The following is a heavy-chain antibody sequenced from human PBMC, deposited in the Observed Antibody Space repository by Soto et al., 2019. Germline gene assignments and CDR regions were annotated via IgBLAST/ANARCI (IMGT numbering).Heavy chain of an antibody. CDR3: SCSDYGDYGVDY. D-gene: IGHD4-17*01. Sequence: EVQLVESGGGLVQPGGSLRLSCAASGFTFSSYWMSWVRQAPGKGLEWVPNIKQDGSEKYYVDSVKGRFTISRDNAKNSLYLQMNSLRAEDTAVYYCSCSDYGDYGVDYWGQGTLVTVSS. CDR2: IKQDGSEK. J-gene: IGHJ4*02. V-gene: IGHV3-7*01. CDR1: GFTFSSYW.